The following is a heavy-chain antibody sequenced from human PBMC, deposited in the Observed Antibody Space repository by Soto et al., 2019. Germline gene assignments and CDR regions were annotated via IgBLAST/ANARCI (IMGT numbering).Heavy chain of an antibody. CDR3: ARDLKFSLTFHSYGTDF. Sequence: QVQLMQSGAEMKKPGASVMVSCKASGYTFTTYYIHWVRQAPGQGLEWMGIINPHTGSASYARRFQGRVALTPDTAVRRGNREVSSPGFDNPAIYFYARDLKFSLTFHSYGTDFWGPGTAVTVSS. J-gene: IGHJ6*02. D-gene: IGHD2-2*01. V-gene: IGHV1-46*01. CDR1: GYTFTTYY. CDR2: INPHTGSA.